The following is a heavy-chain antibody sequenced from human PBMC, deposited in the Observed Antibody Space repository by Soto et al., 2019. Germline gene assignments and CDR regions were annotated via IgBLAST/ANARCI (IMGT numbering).Heavy chain of an antibody. V-gene: IGHV3-73*01. J-gene: IGHJ6*02. CDR1: GFNFSGSG. CDR3: VARDHYYYGMDV. CDR2: IRGKTNSNAT. Sequence: GSLRLSCAASGFNFSGSGMHWVRQASGKGLEWLGRIRGKTNSNATAYAASVKGRFTISRDDSQNTAYLQMNSLKTEDTAVYYCVARDHYYYGMDVWGQGTTVTVSS. D-gene: IGHD5-12*01.